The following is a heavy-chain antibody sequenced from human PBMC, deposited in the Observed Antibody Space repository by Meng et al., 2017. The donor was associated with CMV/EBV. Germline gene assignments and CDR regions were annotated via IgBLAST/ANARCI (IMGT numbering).Heavy chain of an antibody. CDR3: AKVRAEGRGVRGVLWFDP. D-gene: IGHD3-10*01. CDR1: GFTFSSYA. J-gene: IGHJ5*02. Sequence: GGSLRLSCAASGFTFSSYAMSWVRQAPGKGLEWVPAISGSGGSTYYADSVKGRFTISRDNSKNTLYLQMNSLRAEDTAVYYCAKVRAEGRGVRGVLWFDPWGQGTLVTVSS. V-gene: IGHV3-23*01. CDR2: ISGSGGST.